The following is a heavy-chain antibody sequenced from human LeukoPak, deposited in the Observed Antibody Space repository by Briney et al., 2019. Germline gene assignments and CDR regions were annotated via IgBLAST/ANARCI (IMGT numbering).Heavy chain of an antibody. CDR3: ARGGFGTYYDFWSGYYTFPYYYYGMDV. J-gene: IGHJ6*02. CDR2: INPSGGST. D-gene: IGHD3-3*01. CDR1: GYTFTSYY. Sequence: GASVKVSCKASGYTFTSYYMHWVRQAPGQGLEWMGIINPSGGSTSYAQKFQGRVTMTRNTSISTAYMELSSLRSEDTAVYYCARGGFGTYYDFWSGYYTFPYYYYGMDVWGQGTTVTVSS. V-gene: IGHV1-46*01.